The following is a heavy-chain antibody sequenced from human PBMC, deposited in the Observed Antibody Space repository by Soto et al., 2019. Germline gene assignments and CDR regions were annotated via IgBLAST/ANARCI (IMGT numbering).Heavy chain of an antibody. D-gene: IGHD3-22*01. CDR2: IYYSGST. Sequence: QLQLQESGPGLVKPSETLSLTCSVSGGSISSSSYYWGWIRQPPGKGLEWIGSIYYSGSTYYNPSLKSRVTISVDTSKNQFSLKLSSVTAADTALYYCARQVITMIVVVVTDNWFDPWGQTTLVTVSS. J-gene: IGHJ5*02. CDR3: ARQVITMIVVVVTDNWFDP. CDR1: GGSISSSSYY. V-gene: IGHV4-39*01.